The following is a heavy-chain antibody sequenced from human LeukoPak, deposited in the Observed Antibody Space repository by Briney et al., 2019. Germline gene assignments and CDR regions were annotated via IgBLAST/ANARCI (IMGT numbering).Heavy chain of an antibody. CDR1: GGSISSSSYY. CDR2: IYYSGST. D-gene: IGHD3-22*01. V-gene: IGHV4-39*07. CDR3: ARDLYYDSSGYYGGYDY. Sequence: SETLSLTCTVSGGSISSSSYYWGWIRQPPGKGLEWIGSIYYSGSTYYNPSLKSRVTISVDTSKNQFSLKLSSVTAEDTAVYYCARDLYYDSSGYYGGYDYWGQGTLVTVSS. J-gene: IGHJ4*02.